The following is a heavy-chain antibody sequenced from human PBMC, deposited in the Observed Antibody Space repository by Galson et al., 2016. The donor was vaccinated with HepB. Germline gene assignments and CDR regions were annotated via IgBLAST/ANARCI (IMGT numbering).Heavy chain of an antibody. D-gene: IGHD1-1*01. Sequence: SVKVSCKASGNTFTDYVSWVRQAPGQGLEWMGRINTNSGGTNYALAFHGRITMTMDPATRTLYMELRTLRADDTAVYYCATQLVPGSASWGQGTLVVVSS. CDR2: INTNSGGT. V-gene: IGHV1-2*06. CDR3: ATQLVPGSAS. J-gene: IGHJ5*02. CDR1: GNTFTDY.